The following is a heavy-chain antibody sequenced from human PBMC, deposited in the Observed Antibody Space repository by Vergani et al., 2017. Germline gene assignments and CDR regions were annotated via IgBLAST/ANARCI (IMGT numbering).Heavy chain of an antibody. CDR3: ARGSGAVSFGNYYYYGMDV. D-gene: IGHD3-10*01. CDR2: IIPIFGTA. J-gene: IGHJ6*02. Sequence: QVQLVQSGAEVKKPGSSVKVSCKASGGTFSSYAISWVRQGPGQGLEWMGGIIPIFGTANYAQKFQGRVTITADKSTSTAYMELSSLRSEDTAVYYCARGSGAVSFGNYYYYGMDVWGQGTTVTVSS. V-gene: IGHV1-69*06. CDR1: GGTFSSYA.